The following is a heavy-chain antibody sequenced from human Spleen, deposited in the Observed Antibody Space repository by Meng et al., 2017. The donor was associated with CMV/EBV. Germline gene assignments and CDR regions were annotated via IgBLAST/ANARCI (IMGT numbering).Heavy chain of an antibody. CDR3: AKAIAARRTYYYYGMDV. J-gene: IGHJ6*02. CDR2: ISWNSGSI. D-gene: IGHD6-6*01. CDR1: GFTFDDYA. V-gene: IGHV3-9*01. Sequence: SLKISCAASGFTFDDYAMHWVRQAPGKGLEWVSGISWNSGSIGYADSVKGRFTISRDNAKNSLYLQMNSLRAEDTALYYCAKAIAARRTYYYYGMDVWGQGTTVTVSS.